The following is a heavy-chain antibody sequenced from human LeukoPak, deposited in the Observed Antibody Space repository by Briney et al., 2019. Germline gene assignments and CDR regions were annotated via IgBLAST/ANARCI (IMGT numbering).Heavy chain of an antibody. Sequence: PGGSLRLSCAASGFTYSSYAMSLVRQAAGKGLEWVSAISGSGGSTYYADSVKGRFTISRDNSKNTLYLQMNSLRAEDTAVYYCAKSSTTYSYGWGYFDYWGQGTLVTVSS. CDR3: AKSSTTYSYGWGYFDY. J-gene: IGHJ4*02. CDR2: ISGSGGST. V-gene: IGHV3-23*01. CDR1: GFTYSSYA. D-gene: IGHD5-18*01.